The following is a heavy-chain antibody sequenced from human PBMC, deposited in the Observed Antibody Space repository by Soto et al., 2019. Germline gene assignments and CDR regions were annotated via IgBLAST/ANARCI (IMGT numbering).Heavy chain of an antibody. V-gene: IGHV3-9*01. CDR3: AKDDDFWSGLFDY. D-gene: IGHD3-3*01. CDR1: GFTFDDYA. J-gene: IGHJ4*02. Sequence: EVQLVESGGGLVQPGRSLRLSCAASGFTFDDYAMHWVRQAPGKGQEWVSGISWNSGSIGYADSVKGRFTISRDNAKNSLYLQMNSLRAEDTALYYCAKDDDFWSGLFDYWGQGTLVTVSS. CDR2: ISWNSGSI.